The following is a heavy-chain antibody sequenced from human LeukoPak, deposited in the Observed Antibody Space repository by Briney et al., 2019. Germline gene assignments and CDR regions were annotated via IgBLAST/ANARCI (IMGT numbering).Heavy chain of an antibody. CDR3: ARGVARSSKFHFSYYFDY. J-gene: IGHJ4*02. CDR1: GGSISSSSYY. Sequence: SETLSLTCIVSGGSISSSSYYWGWIRQPPGKGLEWIGSIYHSGSTYYNPSLKSRLTISVDTSKNQFSLNLSSVTAADTAVYYCARGVARSSKFHFSYYFDYWGQGTLVTVSS. V-gene: IGHV4-39*07. CDR2: IYHSGST. D-gene: IGHD6-6*01.